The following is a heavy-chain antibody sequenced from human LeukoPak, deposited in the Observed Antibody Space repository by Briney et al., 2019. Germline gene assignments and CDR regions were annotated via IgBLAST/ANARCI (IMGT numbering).Heavy chain of an antibody. J-gene: IGHJ4*02. V-gene: IGHV4-39*07. D-gene: IGHD6-25*01. CDR2: LYYGGST. CDR3: ARDARLHYYFDY. CDR1: GGSISSASYF. Sequence: PSETLSLTCTVSGGSISSASYFWGWIRQPPGKGLEWIGTLYYGGSTYYNASLKSRVTMSGDTSRNQFSLKLSSVTAADTAVYYCARDARLHYYFDYWGQGTLVTVSS.